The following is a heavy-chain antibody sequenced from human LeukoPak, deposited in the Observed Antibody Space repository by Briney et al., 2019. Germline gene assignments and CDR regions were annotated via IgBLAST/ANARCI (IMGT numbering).Heavy chain of an antibody. J-gene: IGHJ6*02. CDR2: FDPEDGET. CDR1: GHSLTEMF. Sequence: ASVRVSCKISGHSLTEMFMHWVRLAPGRGLEWMGTFDPEDGETTYAQRFQGRVTMTEDTSTDTAYIDLTSLTSEDTALYYCATGLLGGTWYYGAMDVWGQGTTVTVSS. CDR3: ATGLLGGTWYYGAMDV. V-gene: IGHV1-24*01. D-gene: IGHD3-10*01.